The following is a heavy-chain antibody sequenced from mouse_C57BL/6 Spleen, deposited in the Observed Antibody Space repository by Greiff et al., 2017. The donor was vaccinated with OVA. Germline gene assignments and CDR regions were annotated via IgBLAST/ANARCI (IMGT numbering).Heavy chain of an antibody. J-gene: IGHJ2*01. CDR1: GYAFSSSW. Sequence: VQLQQSGPELVKPGASVKISCKASGYAFSSSWMNWVKQRPGKGLEWIGRIYPGDGDTNYNGKFKGKATLTADKSSSTAYMQLSSLTSEDSAVYVCARSFSTTLGELYWGQGTTLTVSS. D-gene: IGHD1-1*01. CDR3: ARSFSTTLGELY. V-gene: IGHV1-82*01. CDR2: IYPGDGDT.